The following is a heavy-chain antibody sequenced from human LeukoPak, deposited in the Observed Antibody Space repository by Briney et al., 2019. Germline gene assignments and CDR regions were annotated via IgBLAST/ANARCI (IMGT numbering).Heavy chain of an antibody. J-gene: IGHJ4*02. CDR1: GFTFSSYW. CDR3: AKDPSFRPGYFDY. CDR2: IKQDGSEK. Sequence: GGSLRLSCAASGFTFSSYWMSWVRQAPGKGLEWVANIKQDGSEKYYVDSVKGRFTISRDNAKNLLYLQMNSLRAEDTAVYYCAKDPSFRPGYFDYWGQGTLVTVSS. V-gene: IGHV3-7*01.